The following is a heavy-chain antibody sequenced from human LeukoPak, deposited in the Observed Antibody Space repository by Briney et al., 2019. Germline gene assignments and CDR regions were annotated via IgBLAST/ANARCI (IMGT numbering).Heavy chain of an antibody. D-gene: IGHD5-12*01. CDR1: GFTFSSYE. V-gene: IGHV3-48*03. J-gene: IGHJ6*03. CDR3: AREDIVATRSHGGDYYYYCMDV. CDR2: ISSSGSTI. Sequence: PGGSLRLSCAASGFTFSSYEMNWVRQAPGKGLEWVSYISSSGSTIYYADSVKGRFTISRDNAKNSLYLQMNSLRAEDTAVYYCAREDIVATRSHGGDYYYYCMDVWGKGTTVTVSS.